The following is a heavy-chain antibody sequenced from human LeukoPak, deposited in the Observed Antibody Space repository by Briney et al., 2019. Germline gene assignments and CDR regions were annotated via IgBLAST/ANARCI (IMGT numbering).Heavy chain of an antibody. V-gene: IGHV4-59*01. CDR1: GGSISSYY. Sequence: PSETLSLTCTVSGGSISSYYWSWIRQPPGKGLEWIGYIYYSGSTNYNPSLKSRVTISVDTSKNQFSLKLSSVTAADTAVYYCARVAYDSSEVDYWGQGTLVTVSS. J-gene: IGHJ4*02. D-gene: IGHD3-22*01. CDR3: ARVAYDSSEVDY. CDR2: IYYSGST.